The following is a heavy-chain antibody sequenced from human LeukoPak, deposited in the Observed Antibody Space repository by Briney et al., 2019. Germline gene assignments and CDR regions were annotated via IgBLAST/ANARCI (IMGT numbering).Heavy chain of an antibody. Sequence: GGSLRLSCAVSGFTPISYWMTWVRQAPGKGLEWVANINQDGSETFYVGSVKGRFSISRDNAKNSLYLQMNSLRAEDTALYYCARLGPGMNFFYLDFWGQGTLVTVSS. D-gene: IGHD3-10*01. V-gene: IGHV3-7*01. CDR1: GFTPISYW. CDR2: INQDGSET. J-gene: IGHJ4*02. CDR3: ARLGPGMNFFYLDF.